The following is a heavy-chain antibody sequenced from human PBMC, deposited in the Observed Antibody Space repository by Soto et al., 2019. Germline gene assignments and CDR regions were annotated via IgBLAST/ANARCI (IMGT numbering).Heavy chain of an antibody. CDR2: IWYDGSIQ. CDR3: ARDLHHSFDY. CDR1: GFTISSYG. V-gene: IGHV3-33*01. Sequence: QVQLVESRGGVVQPGRSLRLSCAASGFTISSYGMHRVRQAPGKGLEWVAVIWYDGSIQYYADSVKGRFTISKDNSKNTLYLQMNSLRAEDTAVYYCARDLHHSFDYWGQGTLVTVSS. J-gene: IGHJ4*02.